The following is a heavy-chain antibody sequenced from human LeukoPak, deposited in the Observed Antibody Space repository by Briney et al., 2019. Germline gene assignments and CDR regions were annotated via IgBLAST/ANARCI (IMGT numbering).Heavy chain of an antibody. CDR2: INHSGST. Sequence: PSETLSLTCAVYGGSFSGYYWSWIRQPPGKGLEWIGEINHSGSTYYNPSLKSRVTISVDRSKNQFSLKLSSVTAADTAVYYCARGTNYGGNFDYWGQGTLVTVSS. V-gene: IGHV4-34*01. J-gene: IGHJ4*02. CDR3: ARGTNYGGNFDY. D-gene: IGHD4-23*01. CDR1: GGSFSGYY.